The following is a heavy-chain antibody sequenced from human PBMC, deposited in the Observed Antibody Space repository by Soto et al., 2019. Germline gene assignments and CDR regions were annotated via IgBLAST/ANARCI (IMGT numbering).Heavy chain of an antibody. V-gene: IGHV3-30*18. CDR2: ISYDGSNK. CDR1: GFTFSSYG. J-gene: IGHJ5*02. CDR3: AKDSGGGPYYDSSGYYGWFDP. Sequence: PGGSLSLSCAASGFTFSSYGMHWVRQAPGKGLEWVAVISYDGSNKYYADSVKGRFTISRDNSKNTLYLQMNSLRAEDTAVYYCAKDSGGGPYYDSSGYYGWFDPWGQGTLVTVSS. D-gene: IGHD3-22*01.